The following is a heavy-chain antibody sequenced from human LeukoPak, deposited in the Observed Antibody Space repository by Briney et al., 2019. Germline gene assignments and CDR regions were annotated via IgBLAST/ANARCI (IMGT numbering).Heavy chain of an antibody. V-gene: IGHV4-59*08. CDR3: ARRPGYCSGGSCYYYYGMDV. CDR2: IYYSGST. D-gene: IGHD2-15*01. CDR1: GGSISSYY. Sequence: PSETLSLTCTVSGGSISSYYWSWIRQPPGKGLEWIGYIYYSGSTNYNPFLKSRVTISVDTSKNQFSLKLSSVTAADTAVYYCARRPGYCSGGSCYYYYGMDVWGQGTTVTVSS. J-gene: IGHJ6*02.